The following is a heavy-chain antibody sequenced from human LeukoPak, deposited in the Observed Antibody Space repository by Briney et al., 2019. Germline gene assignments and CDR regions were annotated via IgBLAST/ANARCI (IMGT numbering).Heavy chain of an antibody. V-gene: IGHV4-61*08. CDR1: GGSISSGGYY. CDR3: ARGANYGMDV. CDR2: IYYSGST. Sequence: SQTLSLTCTVSGGSISSGGYYWSWIRQHPGKGLEWIGYIYYSGSTNYNPSLKSRVTISVDTSKNQFSLKLSSVTAADTAVYYCARGANYGMDVWGQGTTVTVSS. J-gene: IGHJ6*02.